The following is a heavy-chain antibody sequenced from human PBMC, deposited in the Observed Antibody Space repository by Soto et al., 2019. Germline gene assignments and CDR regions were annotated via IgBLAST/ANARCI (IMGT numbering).Heavy chain of an antibody. CDR3: AHIPRSYAYNIDI. V-gene: IGHV2-5*02. J-gene: IGHJ4*02. Sequence: QITLKESGPTLVKPTQTLTLTCTFSGFSLSTRGVAVGWFRQPPGKALESLALIYWDEDKWYSPSLKRRLTITDDTSQNTVDLLNTKMHPDDTATYYSAHIPRSYAYNIDIRGQGT. CDR2: IYWDEDK. D-gene: IGHD1-1*01. CDR1: GFSLSTRGVA.